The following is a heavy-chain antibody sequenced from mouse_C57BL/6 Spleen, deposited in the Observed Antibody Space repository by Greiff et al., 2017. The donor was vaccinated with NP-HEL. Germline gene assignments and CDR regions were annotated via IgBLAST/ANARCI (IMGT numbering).Heavy chain of an antibody. Sequence: QVQLQQPGAELVKPGASVKLSCKASGYTFTSYWMQWVKQRPGQGLEWIGEIDPSDSYTNYNQKFKGKATLTVDPSSSTAYMQLSSLTSEDSAVYYCASRTHSSGYGYWGQGTTLTVSS. CDR2: IDPSDSYT. D-gene: IGHD3-2*02. V-gene: IGHV1-50*01. CDR1: GYTFTSYW. CDR3: ASRTHSSGYGY. J-gene: IGHJ2*01.